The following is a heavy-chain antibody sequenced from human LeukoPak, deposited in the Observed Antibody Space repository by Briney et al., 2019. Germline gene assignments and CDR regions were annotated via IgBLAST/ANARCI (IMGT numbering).Heavy chain of an antibody. CDR1: GYSISSGYY. CDR3: ARTSGSYSYYYYYMDA. V-gene: IGHV4-38-2*02. J-gene: IGHJ6*03. D-gene: IGHD1-26*01. CDR2: IYHNGST. Sequence: SETLSLTCSISGYSISSGYYWGWIRQPPGKGLEWIGSIYHNGSTYYNPSLKSQVTISVDTSKNQFSLNLSSVTAADTAVYYCARTSGSYSYYYYYMDAWGKGTTVTVSS.